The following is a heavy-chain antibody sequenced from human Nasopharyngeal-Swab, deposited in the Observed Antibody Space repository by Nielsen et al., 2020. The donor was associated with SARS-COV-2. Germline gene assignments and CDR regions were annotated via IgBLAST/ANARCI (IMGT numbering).Heavy chain of an antibody. D-gene: IGHD5-18*01. V-gene: IGHV3-49*04. J-gene: IGHJ4*02. CDR3: TRVGEDTAMVDFDY. CDR2: IRSKAYGGTT. Sequence: GESLKISCTASGFTFGDYAMSWVRQAPGKGLEWVGFIRSKAYGGTTEYAASVKGRFTISRDDSKSIAYLQMNSLKTGDTAVYYCTRVGEDTAMVDFDYWGQGTLVTVSS. CDR1: GFTFGDYA.